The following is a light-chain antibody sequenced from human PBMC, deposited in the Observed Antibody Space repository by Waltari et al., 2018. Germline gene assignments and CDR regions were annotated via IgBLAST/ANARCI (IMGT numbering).Light chain of an antibody. Sequence: QPVLTQPPSVSGAPGPTVTISCTGSFPNIGPGYGVQWHQLRPGTSPKLLLFGNNNRPSGVPDRFSASRSATSASLVITGLRAEDEADYFCQTYETSLTGPGVFGGGTRLTVL. V-gene: IGLV1-40*01. J-gene: IGLJ3*02. CDR3: QTYETSLTGPGV. CDR2: GNN. CDR1: FPNIGPGYG.